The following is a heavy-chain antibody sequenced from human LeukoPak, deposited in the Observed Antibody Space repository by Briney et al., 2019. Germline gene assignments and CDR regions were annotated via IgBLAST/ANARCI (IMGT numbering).Heavy chain of an antibody. CDR3: ARSSSDSWSGERFHF. D-gene: IGHD3-3*01. V-gene: IGHV3-7*01. Sequence: GGSLRLSCAASGFTFSTYSMSWVRQAPGKGLEWVANIKKDGSEKHYVDSVDGRFIISRDDAKNSLYLQMNSLRADDTAVYYCARSSSDSWSGERFHFWGQGTLVTVSS. CDR1: GFTFSTYS. CDR2: IKKDGSEK. J-gene: IGHJ4*02.